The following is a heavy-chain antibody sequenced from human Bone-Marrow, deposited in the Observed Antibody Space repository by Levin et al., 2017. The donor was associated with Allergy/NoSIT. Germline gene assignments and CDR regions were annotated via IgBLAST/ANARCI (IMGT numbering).Heavy chain of an antibody. CDR2: INCYTGAT. CDR1: GYTFTGYH. J-gene: IGHJ4*02. Sequence: GASVKVSCKASGYTFTGYHIHWVRQAPGQGLEWMGWINCYTGATDRAQKVQGRVTMTRDTSISTAYMELNSLRSDDTAVYYCAKDAGPVKTVAGPEYWGQGTLVTVSS. V-gene: IGHV1-2*02. D-gene: IGHD6-19*01. CDR3: AKDAGPVKTVAGPEY.